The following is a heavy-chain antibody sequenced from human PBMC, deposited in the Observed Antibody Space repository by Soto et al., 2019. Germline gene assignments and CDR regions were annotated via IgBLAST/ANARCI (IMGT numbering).Heavy chain of an antibody. V-gene: IGHV4-59*01. CDR2: IYYSGST. Sequence: SETLSLTCSVPGGSINTYYWIWIRQPPGKGLEWLGYIYYSGSTNYNPSLKSRVTILVDTSKNQFSLKLSSVTAADTAVYYCARGRGAARPYYFDYWGQGTLVTVSS. J-gene: IGHJ4*02. CDR1: GGSINTYY. CDR3: ARGRGAARPYYFDY. D-gene: IGHD6-6*01.